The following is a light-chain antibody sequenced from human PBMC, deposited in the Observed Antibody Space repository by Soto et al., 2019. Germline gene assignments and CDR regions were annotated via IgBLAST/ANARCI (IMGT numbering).Light chain of an antibody. V-gene: IGKV4-1*01. CDR3: QQFYSTWT. CDR2: WAS. CDR1: QSVLYSSNNKNY. Sequence: DIVMIWFPDSLAVALGERATINWKSSQSVLYSSNNKNYVAWYQQKPRQPPKLLFYWASTREAGVPDRFFGSGSGTDFTLTISILQAEDVAVYYCQQFYSTWTFGQGTKVDIK. J-gene: IGKJ1*01.